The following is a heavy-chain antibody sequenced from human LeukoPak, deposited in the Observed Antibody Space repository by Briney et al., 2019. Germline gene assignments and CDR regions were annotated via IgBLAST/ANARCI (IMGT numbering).Heavy chain of an antibody. Sequence: SETLSLTCAVYGGSFSGYYWSWIRQPPGKGLEWIGEINHSGSTNYNPSLKSRVTISVDTSKNQFSLKLSSVTAADTAVYYCARQAYSGYVDYWGQGTLVTVSS. V-gene: IGHV4-34*01. D-gene: IGHD1-26*01. J-gene: IGHJ4*02. CDR1: GGSFSGYY. CDR2: INHSGST. CDR3: ARQAYSGYVDY.